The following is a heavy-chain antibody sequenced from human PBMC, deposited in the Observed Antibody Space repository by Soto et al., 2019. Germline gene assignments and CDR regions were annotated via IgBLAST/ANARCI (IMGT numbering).Heavy chain of an antibody. CDR2: IYYSGST. CDR3: ARHRGSKIDCSGGSCYGYVVGYHDAFDI. Sequence: SETLSPTGTASGGTISSYYWSWIRQPPGKGLEWIGYIYYSGSTNYNPSLKSRVKISVDTSKTKFSLKLSSVTAADTAAYYCARHRGSKIDCSGGSCYGYVVGYHDAFDIWGQGTMVTDSS. D-gene: IGHD2-15*01. V-gene: IGHV4-59*08. CDR1: GGTISSYY. J-gene: IGHJ3*02.